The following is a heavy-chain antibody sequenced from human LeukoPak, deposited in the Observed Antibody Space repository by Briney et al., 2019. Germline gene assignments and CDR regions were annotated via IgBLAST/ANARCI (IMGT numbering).Heavy chain of an antibody. CDR3: ARVGRGSGWFYFAY. CDR2: IYYSWST. D-gene: IGHD6-19*01. J-gene: IGHJ4*02. Sequence: SGTLSLTFTFSGGSLINGDYYWRWIRQPPGEGLECLGYIYYSWSTYYHPSLKSRVTIPVDTSKNQFSLTLSSPTAADTAVYYCARVGRGSGWFYFAYWGKGTLVTVSS. V-gene: IGHV4-30-4*01. CDR1: GGSLINGDYY.